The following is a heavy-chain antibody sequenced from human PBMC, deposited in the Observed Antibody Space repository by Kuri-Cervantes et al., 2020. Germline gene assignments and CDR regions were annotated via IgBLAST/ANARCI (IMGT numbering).Heavy chain of an antibody. D-gene: IGHD3-10*01. Sequence: GESLKISCAASGFTFSSYWMHWVRQAPGKGLVWVSRINSDGSSTSYADSVKGRFTISRDNAKNTLYLQMNSLRAEDTALYYCAKMVQGIRGYYMDVWGKGTTVTVSS. V-gene: IGHV3-74*01. CDR3: AKMVQGIRGYYMDV. CDR1: GFTFSSYW. J-gene: IGHJ6*03. CDR2: INSDGSST.